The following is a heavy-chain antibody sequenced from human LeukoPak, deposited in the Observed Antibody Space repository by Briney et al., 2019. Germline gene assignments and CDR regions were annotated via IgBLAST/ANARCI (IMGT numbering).Heavy chain of an antibody. Sequence: GGSLRLSCAASGFTVSSNYMSWVRQAPGKGLEWVSVIYSGGSTYYADSVKGRFTISRDNSKNTLYLQMNSPRAEDTAVYYCARAAPYCSSTSCYYYYYGMDVWGQGTTVTVSS. CDR2: IYSGGST. CDR1: GFTVSSNY. D-gene: IGHD2-2*01. CDR3: ARAAPYCSSTSCYYYYYGMDV. V-gene: IGHV3-66*01. J-gene: IGHJ6*02.